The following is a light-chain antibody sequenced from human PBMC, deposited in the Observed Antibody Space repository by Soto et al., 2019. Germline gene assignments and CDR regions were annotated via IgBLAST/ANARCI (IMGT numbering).Light chain of an antibody. CDR2: GAS. CDR3: QQRSNWPPWT. V-gene: IGKV3-11*01. J-gene: IGKJ1*01. CDR1: QSVDSY. Sequence: EIILTQFPATLSLSPGERATLSCRASQSVDSYLAWYQQKPGQAPRLLIYGASNRATGIPARFSGSGSGTDFTLTISSLEPEDSAVYYCQQRSNWPPWTFGQGTKV.